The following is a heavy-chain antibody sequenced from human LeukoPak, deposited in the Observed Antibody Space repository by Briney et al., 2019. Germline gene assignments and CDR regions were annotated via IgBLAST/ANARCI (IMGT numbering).Heavy chain of an antibody. V-gene: IGHV3-21*01. CDR1: GFTFSSYS. CDR2: ISSSSSYI. D-gene: IGHD2-2*01. CDR3: ARDRDYCSSTSCYADAFDI. J-gene: IGHJ3*02. Sequence: GGSLRLSXAASGFTFSSYSMNWVRQAPGKGLEWVSSISSSSSYIYYADSVKGRFTISRDNAKNSLYLQMNSLRAEDTAVYYCARDRDYCSSTSCYADAFDIWGQGTMVTVSS.